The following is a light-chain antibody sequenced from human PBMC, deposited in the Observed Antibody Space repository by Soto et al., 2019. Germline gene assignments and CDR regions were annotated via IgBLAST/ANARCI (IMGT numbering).Light chain of an antibody. Sequence: DIALTQAPGTLSLSPGERATLSCRASQSVSSNYLAWYQQKPGQAPRLLIYGAFKRATGIPDRFSGSGSGTDFTLTISRLEPEDFAVYYCQQYGSSPTTFGQGSKVDI. CDR2: GAF. CDR3: QQYGSSPTT. J-gene: IGKJ1*01. V-gene: IGKV3-20*01. CDR1: QSVSSNY.